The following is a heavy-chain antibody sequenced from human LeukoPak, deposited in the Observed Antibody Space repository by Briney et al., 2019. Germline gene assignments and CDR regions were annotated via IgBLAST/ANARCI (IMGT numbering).Heavy chain of an antibody. Sequence: ASETLSLTCTVSGGSISSYYWSWIRQPPGKGLEWIGYIYYSGSTNYNPSLKSRVTISVDTSKNQFSLKLSSVTAADTAVYYCASRPYYYDSSGYYGDQYYFDYWGQGTLVTVSS. D-gene: IGHD3-22*01. CDR3: ASRPYYYDSSGYYGDQYYFDY. CDR2: IYYSGST. V-gene: IGHV4-59*01. CDR1: GGSISSYY. J-gene: IGHJ4*02.